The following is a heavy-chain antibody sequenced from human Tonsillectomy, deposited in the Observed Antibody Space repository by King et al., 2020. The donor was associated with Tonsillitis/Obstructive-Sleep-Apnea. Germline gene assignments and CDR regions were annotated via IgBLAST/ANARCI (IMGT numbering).Heavy chain of an antibody. V-gene: IGHV4-59*01. CDR3: ARGGAATSYYYYYMDV. J-gene: IGHJ6*03. CDR1: GVSISSYY. CDR2: IYYSGST. Sequence: VQLQESGPGLVKPSETLALTCTVSGVSISSYYWSWVRQPPGKGLEWIGYIYYSGSTNYNPSLKVRVTISVDKAKNQFSLKLSSVTAADTAGYYCARGGAATSYYYYYMDVWGKGTTVTVSS. D-gene: IGHD5-24*01.